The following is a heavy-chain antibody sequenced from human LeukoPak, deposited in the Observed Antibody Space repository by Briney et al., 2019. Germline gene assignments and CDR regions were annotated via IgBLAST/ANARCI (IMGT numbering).Heavy chain of an antibody. Sequence: SETLSLTCAVFDGSFSDYYWSWVRQPPGKGLEWIGEINYSGRTNHYPSLTSRATLSIDTSKNQFSLKLSSVTVADTAVYYCARGVRGSTSWNSYYNYFYLDVWGKGTTVTVSS. CDR2: INYSGRT. CDR1: DGSFSDYY. D-gene: IGHD1-7*01. V-gene: IGHV4-34*04. J-gene: IGHJ6*03. CDR3: ARGVRGSTSWNSYYNYFYLDV.